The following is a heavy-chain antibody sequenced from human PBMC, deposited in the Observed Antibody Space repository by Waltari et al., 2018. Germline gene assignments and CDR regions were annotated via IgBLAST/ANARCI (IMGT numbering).Heavy chain of an antibody. CDR1: GYTFSNFG. Sequence: QVQLVQSGAEVKKPGASVKVSCKASGYTFSNFGINRVRQAPGQGLEWMGWISGYSGNANYVQSLQGRVTMTTDTSTSTAYLELRGLRSDDTAVYYCARGGGPRTIVALPFDYWGQGTLVTVSS. J-gene: IGHJ4*02. CDR3: ARGGGPRTIVALPFDY. D-gene: IGHD5-12*01. V-gene: IGHV1-18*01. CDR2: ISGYSGNA.